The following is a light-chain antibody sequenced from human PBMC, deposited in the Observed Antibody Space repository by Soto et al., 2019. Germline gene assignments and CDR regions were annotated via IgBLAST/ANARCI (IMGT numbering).Light chain of an antibody. Sequence: DIHMTQSPSSLSASVGDSVTVTCRASQPIGTSLHWYQQRAGKAPKVLISSASRLQSGVSSRFSGSGSGTHFTLTISSLRPEDSATYYCLQGYNTFWTFGQGTKVDIK. CDR2: SAS. CDR1: QPIGTS. J-gene: IGKJ1*01. V-gene: IGKV1-39*01. CDR3: LQGYNTFWT.